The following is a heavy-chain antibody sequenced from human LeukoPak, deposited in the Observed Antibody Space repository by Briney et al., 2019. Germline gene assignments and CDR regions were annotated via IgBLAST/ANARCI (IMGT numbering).Heavy chain of an antibody. D-gene: IGHD3-22*01. V-gene: IGHV1-18*01. CDR1: GYTFTSYG. Sequence: ASVKVSCKASGYTFTSYGISWVRQAPGQGLEWMGWISAYNGNTNYAQKLQGRVTMATDTSTSTAYMELRSLRSDDTAVYYCAGGPYDSSGYYPFDYWGQGTLVTVSS. J-gene: IGHJ4*02. CDR2: ISAYNGNT. CDR3: AGGPYDSSGYYPFDY.